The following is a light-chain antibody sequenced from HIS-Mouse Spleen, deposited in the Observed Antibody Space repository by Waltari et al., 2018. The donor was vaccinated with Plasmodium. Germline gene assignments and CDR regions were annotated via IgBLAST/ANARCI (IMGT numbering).Light chain of an antibody. CDR3: QQYNNWPWT. J-gene: IGKJ1*01. V-gene: IGKV3-15*01. CDR2: GES. Sequence: EIVMTQSPATLSVSPGERATLSCRASQSVSSNLAWYQQKPGQAPRPLIYGESTRATGIPARFSGSGSGTEFTLTISSLQSEDFAVYYCQQYNNWPWTFGQGTKVEIK. CDR1: QSVSSN.